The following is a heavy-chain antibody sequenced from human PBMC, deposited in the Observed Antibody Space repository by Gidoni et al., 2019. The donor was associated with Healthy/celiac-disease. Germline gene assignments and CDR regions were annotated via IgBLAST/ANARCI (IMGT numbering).Heavy chain of an antibody. V-gene: IGHV3-21*01. J-gene: IGHJ3*02. D-gene: IGHD1-20*01. CDR1: GFTFSSYS. Sequence: EVQLVESGGGLVKPGGSLRLSCAASGFTFSSYSMNWVRQAPGKGLEWVSSISSSSSYIYDADSVKGRFTISRDNAKNSLYLQMNSLRAEDTAVYYCARDRHNWNDVRAFDIWGQGTMVTVSS. CDR2: ISSSSSYI. CDR3: ARDRHNWNDVRAFDI.